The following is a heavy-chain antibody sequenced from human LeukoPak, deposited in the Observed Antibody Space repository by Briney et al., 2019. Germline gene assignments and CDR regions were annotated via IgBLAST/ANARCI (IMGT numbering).Heavy chain of an antibody. CDR3: ARSITMIVVVPSI. CDR1: DDSITMYY. V-gene: IGHV4-59*01. Sequence: PSETLSLTCSVSDDSITMYYWTWIRQPPGKGLEWIGYVDHTGSPYYNPSLKSRVTISVDMSQNQFSLKLSSVTAADTAVYYCARSITMIVVVPSIWGQGTMVTVSS. CDR2: VDHTGSP. J-gene: IGHJ3*02. D-gene: IGHD3-22*01.